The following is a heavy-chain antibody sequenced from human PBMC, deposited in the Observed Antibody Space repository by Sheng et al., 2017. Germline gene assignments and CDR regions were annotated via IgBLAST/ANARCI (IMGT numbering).Heavy chain of an antibody. D-gene: IGHD3-22*01. V-gene: IGHV1-69*04. CDR2: IIPILGIA. J-gene: IGHJ6*03. CDR1: GGTFSSYA. CDR3: ARVGGVVVGPPYYYYMDV. Sequence: QVQLVQSGAEVKKPGSSVKVSCKASGGTFSSYAISWVRQAPGQGLEWMGGIIPILGIANYAQKFQGRVTITADKSTSTAYMELSSLRSEDTAVYYCARVGGVVVGPPYYYYMDVWGERDHGHRLL.